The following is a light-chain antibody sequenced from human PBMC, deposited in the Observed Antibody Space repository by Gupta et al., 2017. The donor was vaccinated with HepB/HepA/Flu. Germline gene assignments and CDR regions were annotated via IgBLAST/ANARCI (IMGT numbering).Light chain of an antibody. V-gene: IGKV1-12*01. CDR3: QHPDSFPFT. CDR2: AAS. CDR1: QGISTW. J-gene: IGKJ2*01. Sequence: DIQMTQSPSFVSASIGDRVTISCRASQGISTWVAWYQQKSGRAPNLLIYAASRLQSGVPDRFSGVGSGTDFTLTIRSLQPEDAATYSCQHPDSFPFTFGQGTLVDIK.